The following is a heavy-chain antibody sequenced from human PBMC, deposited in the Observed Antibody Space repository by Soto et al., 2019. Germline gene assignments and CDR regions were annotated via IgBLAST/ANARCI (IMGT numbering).Heavy chain of an antibody. CDR1: GYTFTGDY. J-gene: IGHJ4*02. CDR2: IHPNSGGT. Sequence: QVQLVQSGAEVKKPGASVKVSCKASGYTFTGDYIHWVRQAPGQGLEWMGWIHPNSGGTNYAQTFQGRVTMTRDTSISTAYMELSRLLSDDTAVYYCARDHSLYFFDYWGQGTLVTVSS. CDR3: ARDHSLYFFDY. V-gene: IGHV1-2*02. D-gene: IGHD5-18*01.